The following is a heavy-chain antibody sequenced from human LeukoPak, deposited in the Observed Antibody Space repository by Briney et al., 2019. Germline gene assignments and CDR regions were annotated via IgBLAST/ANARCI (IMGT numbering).Heavy chain of an antibody. Sequence: SETLSLTCTVSGGSISSSTYYWGWIRQAPGKGLEWIGSIYYSGSTYYDPSLKSRITISVDTSKNQFSLQLRSVTAADTAVYYCARHDCGGGCFPRPNYYFDSWGQGTLVTVSS. D-gene: IGHD2-21*02. J-gene: IGHJ4*02. V-gene: IGHV4-39*01. CDR3: ARHDCGGGCFPRPNYYFDS. CDR1: GGSISSSTYY. CDR2: IYYSGST.